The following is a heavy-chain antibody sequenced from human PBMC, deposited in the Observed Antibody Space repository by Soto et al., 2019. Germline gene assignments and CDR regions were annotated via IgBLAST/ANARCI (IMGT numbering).Heavy chain of an antibody. CDR3: ARSHTYAKDNWFDS. Sequence: GASVKVSCKASGYTFTGYYMHWVRQAPGQGLEWMGWINPNSGGTNYAQKFQGWVTMTRDTSISTAYMELSRLRSDDTAVYYCARSHTYAKDNWFDSWGQGTLVTVSS. V-gene: IGHV1-2*04. CDR1: GYTFTGYY. D-gene: IGHD3-16*01. J-gene: IGHJ5*01. CDR2: INPNSGGT.